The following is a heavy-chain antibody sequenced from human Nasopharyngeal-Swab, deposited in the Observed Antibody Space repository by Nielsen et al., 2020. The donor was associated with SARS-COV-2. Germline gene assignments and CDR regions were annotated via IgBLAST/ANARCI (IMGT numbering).Heavy chain of an antibody. CDR3: ARPIGGPGEYQLHGSYYYYGMDV. D-gene: IGHD2-2*01. J-gene: IGHJ6*02. V-gene: IGHV1-2*06. CDR2: ITPNSGGT. CDR1: GYTFTGYY. Sequence: ASVKVSCKASGYTFTGYYMHWVRQAPGQGLEWMGRITPNSGGTNYAQKFQGRVTMTRDTSISTAYMELSSLRSEDTAVYYCARPIGGPGEYQLHGSYYYYGMDVWGQGTTVTVSS.